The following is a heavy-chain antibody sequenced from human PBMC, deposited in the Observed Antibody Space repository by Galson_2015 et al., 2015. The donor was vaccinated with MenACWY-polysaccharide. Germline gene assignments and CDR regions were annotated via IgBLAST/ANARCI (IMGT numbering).Heavy chain of an antibody. CDR1: GFTFSNFW. J-gene: IGHJ4*02. V-gene: IGHV3-7*01. CDR3: ARERWGRGVFLCQ. Sequence: SLRLSCAASGFTFSNFWMSWVRQAPGKELEWVASIKQDGSERYLVDSVKGRFTISRDKAENSLFLQMNSLRAEDTAVYYCARERWGRGVFLCQWGQATLVPVS. CDR2: IKQDGSER. D-gene: IGHD2/OR15-2a*01.